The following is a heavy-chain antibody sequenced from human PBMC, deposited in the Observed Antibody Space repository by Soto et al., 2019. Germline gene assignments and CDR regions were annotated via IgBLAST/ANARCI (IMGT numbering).Heavy chain of an antibody. V-gene: IGHV3-23*01. J-gene: IGHJ4*02. Sequence: GSMRISSAASGVRFYNYAMNWVRKDKGKGLEWVSTISGSGGSTYYADSVKVHFTTSRDNSKSTLFLQLNSLRAEDTAVYYCAKDLWSGTTPLNFDYWCQGTKVTVSS. CDR3: AKDLWSGTTPLNFDY. D-gene: IGHD1-1*01. CDR1: GVRFYNYA. CDR2: ISGSGGST.